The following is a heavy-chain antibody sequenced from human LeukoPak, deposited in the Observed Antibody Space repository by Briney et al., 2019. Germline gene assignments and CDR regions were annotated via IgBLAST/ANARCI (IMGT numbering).Heavy chain of an antibody. Sequence: ASVNVSCKASGYTFTSYGISWVRQAPGQGREWMGWISAYNGHTNYAQKLQGRVTMTTDTSTSTAYMELRSLRSDDTAVYYCARVLGSMIVPWGQGTLVTVSS. J-gene: IGHJ5*02. CDR3: ARVLGSMIVP. D-gene: IGHD3-22*01. CDR2: ISAYNGHT. CDR1: GYTFTSYG. V-gene: IGHV1-18*01.